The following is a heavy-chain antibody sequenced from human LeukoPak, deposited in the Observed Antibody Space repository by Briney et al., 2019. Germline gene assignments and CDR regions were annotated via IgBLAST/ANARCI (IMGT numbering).Heavy chain of an antibody. CDR3: AKGRSPHYNILTGRIFDY. CDR2: ISGSGVST. D-gene: IGHD3-9*01. J-gene: IGHJ4*02. Sequence: GGSLRLSCAASGFTFSSYAMSRVRQAPGKGLEWVSAISGSGVSTYYADSVTGRFTISRDNSKNTLYLQMISLRAEDTAVYYCAKGRSPHYNILTGRIFDYWGQGTLVTVSS. CDR1: GFTFSSYA. V-gene: IGHV3-23*01.